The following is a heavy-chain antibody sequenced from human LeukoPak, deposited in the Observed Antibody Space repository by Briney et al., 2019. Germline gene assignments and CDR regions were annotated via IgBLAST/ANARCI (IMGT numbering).Heavy chain of an antibody. Sequence: GGSLRLSCAASGFTFSSYAMSWVRQAPGKGLEWVSSISSSSSYIYYADSVKGRFTISRDNAKNSLYLQMNSLRAEDTAVYYCARDETALGAFDIWGQGTMVTVSS. CDR1: GFTFSSYA. V-gene: IGHV3-21*01. D-gene: IGHD7-27*01. CDR2: ISSSSSYI. J-gene: IGHJ3*02. CDR3: ARDETALGAFDI.